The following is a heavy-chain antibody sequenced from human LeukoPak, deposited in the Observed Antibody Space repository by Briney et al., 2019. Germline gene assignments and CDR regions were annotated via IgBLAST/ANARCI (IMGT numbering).Heavy chain of an antibody. CDR1: GFTFSSYA. CDR3: AKDPYGTRYFDY. V-gene: IGHV3-23*01. D-gene: IGHD2-2*01. J-gene: IGHJ4*02. CDR2: LSGSGYNT. Sequence: GGSLRLSCAASGFTFSSYALSWVRQAPGKGLEWVSSLSGSGYNTYNADSVKGRFTISRDNSKNTVYLQMNSLRAEDTAVYYCAKDPYGTRYFDYWGQGTLVTVSS.